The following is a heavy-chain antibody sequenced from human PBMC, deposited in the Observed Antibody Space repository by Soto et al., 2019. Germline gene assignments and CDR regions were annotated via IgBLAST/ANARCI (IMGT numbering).Heavy chain of an antibody. CDR2: IRSGRDT. CDR3: AREETAWPLAYGLDV. J-gene: IGHJ6*02. D-gene: IGHD2-21*02. CDR1: GFTFSNYY. Sequence: GGSLRLSCAVSGFTFSNYYIHWVRQSPGKGLEWVSSIRSGRDTFYADSVKGRFSISRDDATSSVSLQMNSLRGEDTAVYFCAREETAWPLAYGLDVWGQGTTVTVSS. V-gene: IGHV3-21*01.